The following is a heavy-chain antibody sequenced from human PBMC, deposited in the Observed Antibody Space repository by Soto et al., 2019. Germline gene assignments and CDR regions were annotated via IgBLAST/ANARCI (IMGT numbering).Heavy chain of an antibody. CDR2: ISYDGSNK. V-gene: IGHV3-30-3*01. J-gene: IGHJ3*02. CDR3: ARAMYSGSYLAFDI. CDR1: GFTFSSYA. D-gene: IGHD1-26*01. Sequence: GGSLRLSCAASGFTFSSYAMHWVRQAPGKGLEWVAVISYDGSNKYYADSVKGRFTISRDNSKNTLYLQMNSLRAEDTAVYYCARAMYSGSYLAFDIWGQGTMVTVSS.